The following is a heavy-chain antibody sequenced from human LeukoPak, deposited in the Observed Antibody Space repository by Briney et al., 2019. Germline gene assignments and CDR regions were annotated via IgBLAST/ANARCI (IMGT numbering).Heavy chain of an antibody. CDR2: IIPIFGTA. J-gene: IGHJ3*02. CDR1: GGTFSSYA. CDR3: ARGRAAAHDAFDI. V-gene: IGHV1-69*05. Sequence: ASVKVSCKASGGTFSSYAISWVRQASGQGLEWMGGIIPIFGTANYAQKFQGRVTITTDESTSTAYMELSSLRSEDTAVYYCARGRAAAHDAFDIWGQGTMVTVSS. D-gene: IGHD6-13*01.